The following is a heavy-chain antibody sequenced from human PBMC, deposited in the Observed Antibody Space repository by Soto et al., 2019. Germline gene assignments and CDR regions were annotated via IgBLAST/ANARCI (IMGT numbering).Heavy chain of an antibody. Sequence: EVQLVESGGGLVQPGGSLKLSCAASGFTFSDSAIHWVRQASGKGLEWVGRVRSKANSYATAYAASVHGRFTISRDDSEKTAYLQMNSLKTEDTAVYYGRYGSGSPVHYWGQGTLVTVSS. D-gene: IGHD3-10*01. V-gene: IGHV3-73*02. CDR2: VRSKANSYAT. J-gene: IGHJ4*02. CDR3: RYGSGSPVHY. CDR1: GFTFSDSA.